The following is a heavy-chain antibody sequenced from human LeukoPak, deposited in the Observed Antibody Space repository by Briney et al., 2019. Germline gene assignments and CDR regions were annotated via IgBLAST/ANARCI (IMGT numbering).Heavy chain of an antibody. V-gene: IGHV3-7*01. D-gene: IGHD3-10*01. CDR3: ARVPFGVISYYYYMDV. CDR1: GFTFSTYW. J-gene: IGHJ6*03. CDR2: IKQDGSEK. Sequence: PGGSLRLSCAASGFTFSTYWMSWVRQAPGKGLEWVANIKQDGSEKYYVDSVKGRLTISRDNAKNSLYLQMNSLRAKDTAVYYCARVPFGVISYYYYMDVWGKGTTVTISS.